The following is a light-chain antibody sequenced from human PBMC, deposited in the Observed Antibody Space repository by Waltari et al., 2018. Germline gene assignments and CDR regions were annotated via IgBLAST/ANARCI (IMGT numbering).Light chain of an antibody. J-gene: IGLJ3*02. CDR1: GSNIGAGFD. Sequence: QSVLTQPPSVSGVPGQRVTISCTGSGSNIGAGFDVHWYQQLPGTAPKLLVYGNNSRPSGVPDRFSASKSGTSASLAITGLQAEDEADYYCQSYDRSLTGSWVFGGGTKLTVL. CDR2: GNN. CDR3: QSYDRSLTGSWV. V-gene: IGLV1-40*01.